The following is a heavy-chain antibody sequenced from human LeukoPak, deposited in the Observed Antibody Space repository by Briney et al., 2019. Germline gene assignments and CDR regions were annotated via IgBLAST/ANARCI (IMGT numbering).Heavy chain of an antibody. CDR2: IFTSGST. CDR1: GGSISSGSYY. J-gene: IGHJ6*03. CDR3: ARSVEGYCRGGSCYYYSYYMDV. Sequence: PSETLSLTCTVSGGSISSGSYYWSWIRQPAGKGLEWIGRIFTSGSTKYNPSLKSRVTISVDTSKNQFSLKLSSVTAADTAVYYCARSVEGYCRGGSCYYYSYYMDVWGKGTTVTVSS. V-gene: IGHV4-61*02. D-gene: IGHD2-15*01.